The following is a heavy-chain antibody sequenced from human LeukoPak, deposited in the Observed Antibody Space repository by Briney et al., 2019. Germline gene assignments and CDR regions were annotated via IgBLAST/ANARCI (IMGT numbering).Heavy chain of an antibody. CDR1: GGSINNYY. D-gene: IGHD2-15*01. CDR3: ARGRYCSADICSGGDAFDI. J-gene: IGHJ3*02. V-gene: IGHV4-4*07. CDR2: IYTRGST. Sequence: SGTLSLTCTVSGGSINNYYWSCIRQPAGKGLEWIGRIYTRGSTNYNPSLKSRVTMPVDTSKNQFSLKLSSVTAADTAVYYCARGRYCSADICSGGDAFDIWGQGTMVSVSS.